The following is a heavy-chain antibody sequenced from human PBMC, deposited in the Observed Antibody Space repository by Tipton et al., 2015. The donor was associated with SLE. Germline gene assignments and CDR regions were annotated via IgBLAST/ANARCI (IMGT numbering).Heavy chain of an antibody. D-gene: IGHD1-26*01. CDR2: IKQDGSEK. J-gene: IGHJ3*02. Sequence: SLRLSCAASGFTFSSYWMSWVRQAPGKGLEWVANIKQDGSEKYYVDSVKGRFTISRDNAKNSLYLQMNSLRAEDTAVYYCARSYSGIEGGAFDIWGQGTMVTVSS. CDR3: ARSYSGIEGGAFDI. CDR1: GFTFSSYW. V-gene: IGHV3-7*01.